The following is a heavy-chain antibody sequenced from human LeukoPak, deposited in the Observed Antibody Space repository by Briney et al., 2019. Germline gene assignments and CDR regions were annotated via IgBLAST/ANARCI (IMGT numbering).Heavy chain of an antibody. V-gene: IGHV4-59*12. CDR1: GGSISSYY. J-gene: IGHJ6*03. Sequence: PSETLSLTCTLSGGSISSYYWSWIRQPPGKGLKWIGYIYYSGTTNYNPSLKSRVTISVDTSKNQFSLRLTSVSPADTAVYYCARDVSSASFTYYYYYMDVWGKGTTVTVSS. D-gene: IGHD3-16*01. CDR2: IYYSGTT. CDR3: ARDVSSASFTYYYYYMDV.